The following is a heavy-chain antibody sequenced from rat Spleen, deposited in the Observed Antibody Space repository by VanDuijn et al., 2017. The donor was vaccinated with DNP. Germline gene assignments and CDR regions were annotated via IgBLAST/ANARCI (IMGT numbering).Heavy chain of an antibody. CDR3: ARSDYSDGTYYYGYFDY. Sequence: QVQLKESGPGLVQPSQTLSLTCTVSGFSLTSYSVGWLRQPPGKGLEWVAAMSNGGNTYYNSVVRSRLSISRDTFRNQVFLKMNSLQTEDTAMYFCARSDYSDGTYYYGYFDYWGQGVMVTVSS. V-gene: IGHV2-6*01. J-gene: IGHJ2*01. D-gene: IGHD1-12*02. CDR1: GFSLTSYS. CDR2: MSNGGNT.